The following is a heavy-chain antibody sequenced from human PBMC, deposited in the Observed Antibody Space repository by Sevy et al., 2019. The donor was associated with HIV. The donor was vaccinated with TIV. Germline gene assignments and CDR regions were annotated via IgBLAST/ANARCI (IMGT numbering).Heavy chain of an antibody. D-gene: IGHD3-22*01. CDR1: GGTFSSYA. CDR2: IIPIFGTA. V-gene: IGHV1-69*13. J-gene: IGHJ5*02. Sequence: ASVKVSCKASGGTFSSYAISWVRQAPGQGLEWMGGIIPIFGTANDAQKFQGRVTITADESTSTAYMELSSLRSEDTAVYYCARKNPPYYYDSSGSFSAAWFDPWGQGTLVTVSS. CDR3: ARKNPPYYYDSSGSFSAAWFDP.